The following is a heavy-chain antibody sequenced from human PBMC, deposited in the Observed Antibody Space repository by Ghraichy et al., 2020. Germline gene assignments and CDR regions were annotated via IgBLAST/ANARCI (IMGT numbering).Heavy chain of an antibody. J-gene: IGHJ4*02. CDR2: VFHSGIT. V-gene: IGHV4-39*07. CDR1: GGSLNNNNDH. D-gene: IGHD2-15*01. Sequence: SETLSLTCTVSGGSLNNNNDHWGWIRQPPGKGPEWIGSVFHSGITYYNPSLKSRVSISVDRGKNHISLKLNSVTAADTAVFYCARDSRRGRRGGLGRIWYCDYWGQGILVIVTS. CDR3: ARDSRRGRRGGLGRIWYCDY.